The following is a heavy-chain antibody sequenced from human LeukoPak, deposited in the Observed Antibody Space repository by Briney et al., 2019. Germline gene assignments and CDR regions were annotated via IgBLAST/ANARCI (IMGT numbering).Heavy chain of an antibody. D-gene: IGHD5-18*01. CDR3: ARVGYSYGFDYFDY. CDR2: IIPIFGTA. J-gene: IGHJ4*02. V-gene: IGHV1-69*13. Sequence: SVKVSCKASGYTFTSYGISWVRQAPGQGLEWMGGIIPIFGTANYAQKFQGRVTITADESTSTAYMELSSLRSEDTAVYYCARVGYSYGFDYFDYWGQGTLVTVSS. CDR1: GYTFTSYG.